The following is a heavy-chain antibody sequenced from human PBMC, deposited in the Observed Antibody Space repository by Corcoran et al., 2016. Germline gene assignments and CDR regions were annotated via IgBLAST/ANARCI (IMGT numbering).Heavy chain of an antibody. CDR3: ARTCTNGVCPTGLHWFDP. CDR2: ISAYNGNT. J-gene: IGHJ5*02. CDR1: GYTFTSYG. V-gene: IGHV1-18*01. D-gene: IGHD2-8*01. Sequence: QVQLVQSGAEVKKPGASVKVSCKASGYTFTSYGISWVRQAPGQGLEWMGWISAYNGNTNYAQKLQGSVTMTTDTSTSTAYMELRSLRSDDTAGYYCARTCTNGVCPTGLHWFDPWGQGTLVTVSS.